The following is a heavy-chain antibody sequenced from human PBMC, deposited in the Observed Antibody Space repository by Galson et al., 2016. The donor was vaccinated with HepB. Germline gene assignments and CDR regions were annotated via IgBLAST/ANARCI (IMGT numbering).Heavy chain of an antibody. CDR1: GGSVNSGAYY. J-gene: IGHJ3*02. Sequence: ATLSLTCTVSGGSVNSGAYYWNWIRQHPGKALEWIGYIYSSGSTNYNPSLKSRVTISVDTSKNQFSLKLSSVTAADTAVYYCARRWYNCNYVSAFDIWGQGTMVTVSS. D-gene: IGHD1-7*01. CDR2: IYSSGST. CDR3: ARRWYNCNYVSAFDI. V-gene: IGHV4-61*08.